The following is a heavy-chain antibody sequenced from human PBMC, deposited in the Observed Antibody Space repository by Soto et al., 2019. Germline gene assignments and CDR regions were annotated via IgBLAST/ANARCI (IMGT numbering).Heavy chain of an antibody. J-gene: IGHJ6*02. V-gene: IGHV4-59*01. Sequence: QVQLQESGPGLVKPSETLSLTCTVSGGSISSYYWSWIRQPPGKGVEWIGYIYYSGSTNYNPSLKSRVTISVDTSKNQFSLKLSSVTAADTAVYYCARGHSGSYRTGEGYYYGMDVWGQGTTVTVSS. CDR3: ARGHSGSYRTGEGYYYGMDV. CDR1: GGSISSYY. CDR2: IYYSGST. D-gene: IGHD1-26*01.